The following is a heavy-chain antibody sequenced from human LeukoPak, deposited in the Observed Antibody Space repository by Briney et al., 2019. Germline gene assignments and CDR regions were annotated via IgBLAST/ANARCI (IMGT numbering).Heavy chain of an antibody. V-gene: IGHV3-30*04. D-gene: IGHD2-2*01. J-gene: IGHJ4*02. CDR3: ARDSNYFDY. Sequence: PGGSLRLSCAASGFTFSSYAMHWVRQAPGKGLEWVAVISYDGSNKYYADSVKGRFTTSRDNSKNTLYLQMNSLRAEDTAVYYCARDSNYFDYWGQGTLVTVSS. CDR2: ISYDGSNK. CDR1: GFTFSSYA.